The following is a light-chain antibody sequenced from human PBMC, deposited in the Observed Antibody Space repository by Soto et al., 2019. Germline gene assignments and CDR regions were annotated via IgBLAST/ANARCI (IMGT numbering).Light chain of an antibody. CDR1: QSVSSW. CDR3: QQYNSYPWT. V-gene: IGKV1-5*03. CDR2: KAS. Sequence: DIQMTQSPSTLSSSVGDRVTITCRASQSVSSWLAWYQQKPGKTPQVLIYKASSIESGVPTRFSGSGSGAEFTLTISSLQPDDFADYYCQQYNSYPWTFVQGTQVEIK. J-gene: IGKJ1*01.